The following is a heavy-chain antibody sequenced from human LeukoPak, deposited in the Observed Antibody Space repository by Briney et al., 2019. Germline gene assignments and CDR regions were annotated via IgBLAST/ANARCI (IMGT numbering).Heavy chain of an antibody. J-gene: IGHJ6*03. CDR2: IYHSGST. V-gene: IGHV4-30-2*01. CDR1: GGSISSGGYY. Sequence: PSETLSLTCTVSGGSISSGGYYWSWIRQPPGKGLEWIGYIYHSGSTYYNPSLKSRVTISVDRSKNQFSLKLSSVTAADTAVYYCAREAVVVPAAMDYYYMDVWGKGTTVTVSS. D-gene: IGHD2-2*01. CDR3: AREAVVVPAAMDYYYMDV.